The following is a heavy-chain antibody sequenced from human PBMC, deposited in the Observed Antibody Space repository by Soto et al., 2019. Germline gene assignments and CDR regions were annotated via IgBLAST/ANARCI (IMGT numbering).Heavy chain of an antibody. CDR3: AKSSTHYSGSGTYPGAFDI. V-gene: IGHV3-23*01. CDR1: GFTFNNYA. Sequence: GGSLRLSCAASGFTFNNYAMNWVRQAPGKGLEWVSVIGGSGGSTYYADSVKGRFTISRDNSKNTLFLQMNSLRAEDTAVYYCAKSSTHYSGSGTYPGAFDIWGQGTVVTVSS. CDR2: IGGSGGST. J-gene: IGHJ3*02. D-gene: IGHD3-10*01.